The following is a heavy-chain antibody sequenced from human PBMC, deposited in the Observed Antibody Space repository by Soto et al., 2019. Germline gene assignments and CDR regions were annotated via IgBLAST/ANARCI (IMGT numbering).Heavy chain of an antibody. D-gene: IGHD6-13*01. J-gene: IGHJ5*02. Sequence: QVQLVESGGGVVQPGRSLRLSCAASGFTFSSYGMHWVRQAPGKGLEWVAVISYDGSNKYYADSVKGRFTISRDNSKNTLYLQMNSLRAEDTAVYYCAKDRFGSWYNWFDPWGQGTLVTVSS. V-gene: IGHV3-30*18. CDR2: ISYDGSNK. CDR3: AKDRFGSWYNWFDP. CDR1: GFTFSSYG.